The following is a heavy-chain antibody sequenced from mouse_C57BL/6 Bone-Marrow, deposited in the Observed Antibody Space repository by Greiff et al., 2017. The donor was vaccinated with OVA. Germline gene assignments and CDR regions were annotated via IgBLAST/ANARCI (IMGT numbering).Heavy chain of an antibody. Sequence: EVQVVESGGGLVKPGGSLKLSCAASGFTFSSYAMPWVRQTPEKRLEWVATISDGGSYTYYPDNVKGRSTISRDNAKNNLYLQLSHLKSEDTAMYYCARDGGYPPDYWGQGTTLTVSS. CDR1: GFTFSSYA. J-gene: IGHJ2*01. V-gene: IGHV5-4*01. D-gene: IGHD2-2*01. CDR3: ARDGGYPPDY. CDR2: ISDGGSYT.